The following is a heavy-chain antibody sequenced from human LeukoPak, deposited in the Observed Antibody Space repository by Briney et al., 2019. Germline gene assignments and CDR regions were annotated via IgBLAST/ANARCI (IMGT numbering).Heavy chain of an antibody. J-gene: IGHJ5*02. CDR2: IYHSGST. Sequence: SETLSLTCTVSGYSISSGYYWGWIRQPPGKGLEWIGSIYHSGSTYYNPSLKSRVTISVDTSKNQFSLKLSSVTAADTAVYYCARRGDQNRRLLWFGDRGNWFDPWGQGTLVTVSS. CDR3: ARRGDQNRRLLWFGDRGNWFDP. CDR1: GYSISSGYY. V-gene: IGHV4-38-2*02. D-gene: IGHD3-10*01.